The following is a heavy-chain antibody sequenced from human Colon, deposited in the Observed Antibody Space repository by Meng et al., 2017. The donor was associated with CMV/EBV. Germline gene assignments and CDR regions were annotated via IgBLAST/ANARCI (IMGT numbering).Heavy chain of an antibody. CDR1: GFTFSSKW. V-gene: IGHV3-74*01. CDR3: ASRDY. J-gene: IGHJ4*02. Sequence: EVQVVESGGGRGQPGGSLGLSCAASGFTFSSKWMHWVRQGPGKGLVWVSRINTDGSTTYYADSVKGRFTISRDNAKNTLYLQMNSLRAEDTAVYYCASRDYWGQGTLVTVSS. CDR2: INTDGSTT.